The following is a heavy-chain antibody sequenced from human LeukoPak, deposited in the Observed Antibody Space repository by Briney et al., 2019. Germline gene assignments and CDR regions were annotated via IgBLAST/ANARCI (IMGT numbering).Heavy chain of an antibody. V-gene: IGHV1-69*13. CDR3: ARDQVPRPLRPAYYYYYMDV. J-gene: IGHJ6*03. CDR1: GGTFSSYA. D-gene: IGHD3-3*01. Sequence: SVKVSCKASGGTFSSYAISWVRQAPGQGLEWMGGIIPIFGTANYAQKFQGRVTITADESTSTAYMELSSLRSEDTAVYYCARDQVPRPLRPAYYYYYMDVWGKGTTVTVSS. CDR2: IIPIFGTA.